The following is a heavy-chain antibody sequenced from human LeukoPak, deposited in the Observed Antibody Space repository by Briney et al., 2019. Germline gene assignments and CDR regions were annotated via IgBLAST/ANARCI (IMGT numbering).Heavy chain of an antibody. CDR2: ISSDGTRK. Sequence: SGGSLRLSCAVSEVTFNEFTLHWIRQAPGKGLEWMAVISSDGTRKEHVDSVEGRFTISRDNSKNTLYLQMNDLGPDDTAVYFCGGGETENAFDVWGQGTMVIVSS. J-gene: IGHJ3*01. V-gene: IGHV3-30*04. D-gene: IGHD2-21*02. CDR3: GGGETENAFDV. CDR1: EVTFNEFT.